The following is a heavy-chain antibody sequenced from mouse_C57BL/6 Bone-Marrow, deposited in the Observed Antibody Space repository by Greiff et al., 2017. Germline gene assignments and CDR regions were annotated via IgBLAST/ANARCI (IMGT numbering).Heavy chain of an antibody. CDR2: IYPSDSET. V-gene: IGHV1-61*01. Sequence: QVQLQQPGAELVRPGSSVKLSCKASGYTFTSYWMDWVKQRPGQGLEWIGNIYPSDSETHYNQKFKDKATLTVDKSSSTAYMQLSSLTSEDSAVCYGARGGYDYAWFAYWGQGTLVTVSA. J-gene: IGHJ3*01. D-gene: IGHD2-4*01. CDR3: ARGGYDYAWFAY. CDR1: GYTFTSYW.